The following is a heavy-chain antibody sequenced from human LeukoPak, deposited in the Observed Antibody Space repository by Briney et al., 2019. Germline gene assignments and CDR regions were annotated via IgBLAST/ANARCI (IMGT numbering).Heavy chain of an antibody. CDR1: GDSISSDY. Sequence: PSETLSLTCSVSGDSISSDYWNWIRQPPGKGLEWIGYVFYTGRTNYNPSFKSRVTMSVDPSKSQFSLKLTSVTAADTAVYFCARGVVVVANAPEWLDPWGQGTLVIVSP. CDR2: VFYTGRT. D-gene: IGHD2-15*01. J-gene: IGHJ5*02. CDR3: ARGVVVVANAPEWLDP. V-gene: IGHV4-59*01.